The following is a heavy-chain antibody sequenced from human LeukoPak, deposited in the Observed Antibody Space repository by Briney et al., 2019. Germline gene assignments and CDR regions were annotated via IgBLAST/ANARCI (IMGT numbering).Heavy chain of an antibody. D-gene: IGHD2-21*02. CDR1: SGSISSSSYY. CDR3: ARVDCGGDCPPGPFDY. V-gene: IGHV4-39*07. CDR2: IYYSGST. J-gene: IGHJ4*02. Sequence: SETLSLTCTVSSGSISSSSYYWGWIRQPPGKGLEWIGSIYYSGSTYYNPSLKSRATISIDTSNNQFSLKLNSVTAADTAVYYCARVDCGGDCPPGPFDYWGQGTLVTVSS.